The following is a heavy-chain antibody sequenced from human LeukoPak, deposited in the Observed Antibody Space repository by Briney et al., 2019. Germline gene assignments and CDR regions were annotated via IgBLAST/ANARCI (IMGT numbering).Heavy chain of an antibody. CDR1: GFTFSSYW. Sequence: PGGSLRLSCAASGFTFSSYWMSWVRQAPGKGLEWVANIKQDGSEKYYVDSVKGRFTISRDNAKNSLYLQMNGLRAEDTAVYYCARGYYDSSGYYDLWGQGTMVTVSS. J-gene: IGHJ3*01. D-gene: IGHD3-22*01. CDR3: ARGYYDSSGYYDL. CDR2: IKQDGSEK. V-gene: IGHV3-7*01.